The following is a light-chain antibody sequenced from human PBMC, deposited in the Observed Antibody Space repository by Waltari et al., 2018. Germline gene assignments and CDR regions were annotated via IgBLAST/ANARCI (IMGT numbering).Light chain of an antibody. CDR1: SRDVGANNF. V-gene: IGLV2-14*01. J-gene: IGLJ2*01. CDR3: CSHTSLGPVL. CDR2: EVT. Sequence: QSALTQPPSVSGSPGQSIAISCIGTSRDVGANNFLSWYQQHPGRAPNLMIHEVTNRPSGVSTRFSVSKSGNTASLPIAGLQAEDEADYYCCSHTSLGPVLIGVGTEVTVL.